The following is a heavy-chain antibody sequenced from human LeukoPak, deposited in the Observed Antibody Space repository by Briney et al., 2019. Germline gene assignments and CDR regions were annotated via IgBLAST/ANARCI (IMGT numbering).Heavy chain of an antibody. CDR3: AKGSSGYFADL. V-gene: IGHV3-23*01. J-gene: IGHJ5*02. D-gene: IGHD3-22*01. CDR1: GFIFNNYG. Sequence: HPGGSLRLSCAASGFIFNNYGLIWVRQAPGKGLEWVSAISNDGGGTQYADFVEGRFTISRDNSKNTLFLQMSSLRAEDTALYYFAKGSSGYFADLWGQGTLVTVSS. CDR2: ISNDGGGT.